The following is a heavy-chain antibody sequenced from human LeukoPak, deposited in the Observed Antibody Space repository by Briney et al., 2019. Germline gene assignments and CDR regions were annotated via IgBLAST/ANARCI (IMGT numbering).Heavy chain of an antibody. CDR1: GYSISSGYY. D-gene: IGHD3-3*01. CDR2: PYYSGST. V-gene: IGHV4-38-2*01. Sequence: PSETLSLTCAVSGYSISSGYYWGWIRQPPGKGLEWFGSPYYSGSTYYNPSLESRVTISVDTSKNQFSLKLSSVTAADTAVYYCARRYTIFGVARHGFDPWGQGTLVTVSS. CDR3: ARRYTIFGVARHGFDP. J-gene: IGHJ5*02.